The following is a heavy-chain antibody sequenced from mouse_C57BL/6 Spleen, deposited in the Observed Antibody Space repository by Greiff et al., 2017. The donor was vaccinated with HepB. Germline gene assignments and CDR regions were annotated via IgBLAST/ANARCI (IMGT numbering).Heavy chain of an antibody. CDR3: ARMAYYDYDGYFDV. CDR2: IYPRSGNT. V-gene: IGHV1-81*01. D-gene: IGHD2-4*01. Sequence: QVQLQQSGAELARPGASVKLSCKASGYTFTSYGISWVKQRTGQGLEWIGEIYPRSGNTYYNEKFKGKATLTADKSSSTAYMELRSLTSEDSAVYFCARMAYYDYDGYFDVWGTGTTVTVSS. CDR1: GYTFTSYG. J-gene: IGHJ1*03.